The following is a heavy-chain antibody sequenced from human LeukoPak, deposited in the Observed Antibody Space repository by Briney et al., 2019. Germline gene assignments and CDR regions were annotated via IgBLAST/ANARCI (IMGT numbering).Heavy chain of an antibody. CDR2: INHSGST. V-gene: IGHV4-34*01. CDR1: GGSFSGYY. J-gene: IGHJ5*02. D-gene: IGHD4-11*01. CDR3: ARYRQLQSNNWFDP. Sequence: SETLSLTCAVYGGSFSGYYWSWIRQPPGKGLEWIGEINHSGSTNYNPSLKSRVTISVDTTKNQFSLKLSSVTAADTAVYYCARYRQLQSNNWFDPWGQGTLVTVSS.